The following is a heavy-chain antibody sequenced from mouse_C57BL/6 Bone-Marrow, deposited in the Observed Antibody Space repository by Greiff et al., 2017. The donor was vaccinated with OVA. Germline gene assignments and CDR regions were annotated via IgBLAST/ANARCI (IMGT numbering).Heavy chain of an antibody. V-gene: IGHV1-81*01. J-gene: IGHJ3*01. CDR2: IYPRSGNT. Sequence: VQLVESGAELARPGASVKLSCKASGYTFTSYGISWVKQRTGQGLEWIGEIYPRSGNTYYNEKFKGKATLTADKSSSTAYMELRSLTSEDSAVYFCARGGLARFAYWGQGTLVTVSA. CDR3: ARGGLARFAY. CDR1: GYTFTSYG. D-gene: IGHD3-3*01.